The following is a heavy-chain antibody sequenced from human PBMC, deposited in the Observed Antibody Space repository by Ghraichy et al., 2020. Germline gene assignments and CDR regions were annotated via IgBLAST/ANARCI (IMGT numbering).Heavy chain of an antibody. J-gene: IGHJ4*02. D-gene: IGHD3-3*01. CDR3: ARDIVPNYDFWSGYPLGFDY. CDR1: GYTFTSYG. Sequence: ASVKVSCKASGYTFTSYGISWVRQAPGQGLEWMGWISAYNGNTNYAQKLQGRVTMTTDTSTSTAYMELRSLRSDDTAVYYCARDIVPNYDFWSGYPLGFDYWGQGTLVTVSS. CDR2: ISAYNGNT. V-gene: IGHV1-18*04.